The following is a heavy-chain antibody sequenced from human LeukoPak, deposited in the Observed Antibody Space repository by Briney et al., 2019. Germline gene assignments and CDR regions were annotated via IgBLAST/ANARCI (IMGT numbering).Heavy chain of an antibody. V-gene: IGHV4-39*01. Sequence: MPSETLSLTCTVSGGSISSSSYYWGWIRQPPGKGLEWIGSIYYSGSTYYNPSLKSRVTISVDTSKNQFSLKLSSVTAADTAVYYCVRQGGVGATGNTFDYWGQGTLVTVSS. CDR2: IYYSGST. D-gene: IGHD1-26*01. CDR1: GGSISSSSYY. CDR3: VRQGGVGATGNTFDY. J-gene: IGHJ4*02.